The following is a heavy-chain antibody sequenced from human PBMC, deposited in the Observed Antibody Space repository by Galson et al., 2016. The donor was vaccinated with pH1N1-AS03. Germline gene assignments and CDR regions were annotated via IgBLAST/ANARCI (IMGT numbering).Heavy chain of an antibody. CDR2: IYPGDSDT. V-gene: IGHV5-51*01. CDR3: ARLSGSCYNVHENPYDFDY. CDR1: GYNFTNYW. Sequence: QSGAEVKKPGESLKISCKGSGYNFTNYWIGWVRQMPGKGLEWIGIIYPGDSDTRYSPSFQGQVTISADKSISTASLQWSSLKASDTALYFCARLSGSCYNVHENPYDFDYWGQGVLVTVSS. D-gene: IGHD2-15*01. J-gene: IGHJ4*02.